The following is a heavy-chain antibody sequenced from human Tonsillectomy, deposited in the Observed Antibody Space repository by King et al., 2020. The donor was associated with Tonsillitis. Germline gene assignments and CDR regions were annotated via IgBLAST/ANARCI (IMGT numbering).Heavy chain of an antibody. D-gene: IGHD3-22*01. CDR3: AKGSDSSGYYYLPSDY. CDR2: ISYDGSNK. J-gene: IGHJ4*02. CDR1: GFTFRSYG. V-gene: IGHV3-30*18. Sequence: VQLVESGGGVVQPGRSLRLSCAASGFTFRSYGMHWVRQAPGKGLEWVAVISYDGSNKHYTDSVKGRFTISRDNSKNTLYLQMNSLRTEDTAVYFCAKGSDSSGYYYLPSDYWGQGTLVTVSS.